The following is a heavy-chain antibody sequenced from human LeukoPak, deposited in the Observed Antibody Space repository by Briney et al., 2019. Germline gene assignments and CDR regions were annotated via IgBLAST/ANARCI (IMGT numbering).Heavy chain of an antibody. V-gene: IGHV4-34*01. CDR2: INHSGST. D-gene: IGHD2-15*01. CDR3: ARGREDVAFDI. J-gene: IGHJ3*02. Sequence: SETLSLTCAVYGGSFSGYYWSWIRQPPGKGLEWIGEINHSGSTNYNPSLKSRVTISVDTSKNQFSLKLSSVTAADTAVYYCARGREDVAFDIWGQGTMVTVSS. CDR1: GGSFSGYY.